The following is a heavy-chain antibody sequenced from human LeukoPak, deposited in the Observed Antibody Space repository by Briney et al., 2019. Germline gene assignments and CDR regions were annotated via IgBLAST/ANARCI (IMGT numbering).Heavy chain of an antibody. V-gene: IGHV3-30*02. Sequence: GGSLRLSCAASGFTFSSYGMHWVRQAPGKGLEWVAFIRYDGSNKYYADSVKGRFTISRDNSKNKLYLQMNSLRAEDTAVYYCAKDQNLVVPAGCFDYWGQGTLVTVSS. CDR2: IRYDGSNK. J-gene: IGHJ4*02. CDR3: AKDQNLVVPAGCFDY. CDR1: GFTFSSYG. D-gene: IGHD2-2*01.